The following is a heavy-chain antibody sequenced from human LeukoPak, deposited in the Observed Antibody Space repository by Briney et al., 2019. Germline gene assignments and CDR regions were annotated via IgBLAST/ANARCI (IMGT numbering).Heavy chain of an antibody. CDR3: ASSLVAGYYYYSYYYMDV. D-gene: IGHD5-18*01. J-gene: IGHJ6*03. Sequence: GGTLRLSCAASGFTFSNYGMTWVRQAPGKGLEWVSSISGSAATISYADSVKGRFTISRDNSKNTLSLQMNSLRAEDTAVYYCASSLVAGYYYYSYYYMDVWGKGTTVTVSS. V-gene: IGHV3-23*01. CDR2: ISGSAATI. CDR1: GFTFSNYG.